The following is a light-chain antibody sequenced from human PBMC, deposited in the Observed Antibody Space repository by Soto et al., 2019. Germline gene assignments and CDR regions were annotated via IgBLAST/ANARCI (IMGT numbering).Light chain of an antibody. V-gene: IGKV1-12*01. J-gene: IGKJ4*01. CDR1: QGVSSY. CDR2: AAS. CDR3: QQAITFPLT. Sequence: DIQMTQSPSSVSASVGDTVTITCRASQGVSSYLAWYQRKPGKAPELLIYAASTLQSGVPSRFSGSGSGTDFTLTISSLQPEDFATYYCQQAITFPLTFGGGTKVEIK.